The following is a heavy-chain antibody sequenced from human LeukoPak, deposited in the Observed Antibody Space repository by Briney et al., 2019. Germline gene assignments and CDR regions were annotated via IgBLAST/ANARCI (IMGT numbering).Heavy chain of an antibody. CDR1: GGSISSSSYY. V-gene: IGHV4-39*01. J-gene: IGHJ3*02. CDR2: IYYSGST. Sequence: SETLSLTCTVSGGSISSSSYYWGWIRQPRGKGLEWIGSIYYSGSTYYNPSLKSRVTISVDTSKNQFSLKLSSVTAADTAVYYCARLRALRFLEWSTHHDAFDIWGQGTMVTVSS. D-gene: IGHD3-3*01. CDR3: ARLRALRFLEWSTHHDAFDI.